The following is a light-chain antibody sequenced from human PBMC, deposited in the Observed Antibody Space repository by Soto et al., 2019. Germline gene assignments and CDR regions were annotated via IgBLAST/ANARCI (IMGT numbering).Light chain of an antibody. CDR3: QHYNNWPLT. Sequence: IIMTQSPPTLAVSPAERATLSCRASQTINNNLAWYQQKPGQAPRLLLFAAYARATGVPARFSGGGSGTDFTLTISSLQSEDSAFYYCQHYNNWPLTFGQGTRLEIK. CDR1: QTINNN. V-gene: IGKV3-15*01. J-gene: IGKJ5*01. CDR2: AAY.